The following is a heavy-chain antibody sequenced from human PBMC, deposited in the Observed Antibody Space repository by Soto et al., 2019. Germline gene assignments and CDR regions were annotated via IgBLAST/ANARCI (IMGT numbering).Heavy chain of an antibody. V-gene: IGHV3-53*01. Sequence: GGSLRLSCAASGFTVNNNDMSWFRQAPGKGLEWVSIIITDGGTFYADSVKGRFTISRDNSKNTLYLQMSSLRAEATAVYYCAKDYTVTADRSCVIRFDYWGQGTLVTVSS. CDR2: IITDGGT. D-gene: IGHD2-21*02. J-gene: IGHJ4*02. CDR3: AKDYTVTADRSCVIRFDY. CDR1: GFTVNNND.